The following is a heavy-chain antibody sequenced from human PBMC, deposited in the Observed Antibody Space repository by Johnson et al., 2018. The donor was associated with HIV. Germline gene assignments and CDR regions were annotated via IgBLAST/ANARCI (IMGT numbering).Heavy chain of an antibody. CDR2: MSYDGSKK. Sequence: HVQLVESGGGVVQPGTSLRLSCAASGFTFRAYGMHWVRQAPGKGLEWLTLMSYDGSKKYYADSVKGRFTISRDNSKNTLYLQMNSLRAEDTAVYYCARSGDSIGSFWAGGAFDIWGQGTMVTVSS. J-gene: IGHJ3*02. V-gene: IGHV3-30*03. CDR1: GFTFRAYG. D-gene: IGHD3/OR15-3a*01. CDR3: ARSGDSIGSFWAGGAFDI.